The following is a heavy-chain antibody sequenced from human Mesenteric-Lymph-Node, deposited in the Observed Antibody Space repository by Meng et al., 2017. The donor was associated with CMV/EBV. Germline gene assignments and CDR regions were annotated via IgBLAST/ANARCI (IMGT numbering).Heavy chain of an antibody. CDR1: GFTFSSYS. V-gene: IGHV3-48*04. CDR3: ATRSASDS. Sequence: GESLKISCAASGFTFSSYSMNWVRQAPGKGLEWVSYISSSSSTIYYADSVKGRFTISRDNAKNSLYLQMNNLRVEDTAVYHCATRSASDSWGQGTLVTVSS. CDR2: ISSSSSTI. D-gene: IGHD3-16*01. J-gene: IGHJ5*01.